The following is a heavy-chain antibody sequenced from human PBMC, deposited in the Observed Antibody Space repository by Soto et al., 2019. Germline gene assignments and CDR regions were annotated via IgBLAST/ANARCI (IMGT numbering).Heavy chain of an antibody. D-gene: IGHD1-26*01. J-gene: IGHJ4*02. V-gene: IGHV3-30*18. CDR2: ISYDGSNK. CDR1: GFTFSSYG. CDR3: AKDRQRWELLPPIDY. Sequence: PGGSLRLSCAASGFTFSSYGMHWVRQAPGKGLEWVAVISYDGSNKYYADSVKGRFTISRDNSKNTLYLQMNSLRAEDTAVYYCAKDRQRWELLPPIDYWGQGTLVTVSS.